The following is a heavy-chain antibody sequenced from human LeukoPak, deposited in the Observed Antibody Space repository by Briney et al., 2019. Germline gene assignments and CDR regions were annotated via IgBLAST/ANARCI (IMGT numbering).Heavy chain of an antibody. J-gene: IGHJ4*02. Sequence: PSETLSLTCTVSGGSISGFYWSWIRQSPGKGLEWIGYIYYSGTTNYNPSLKSRVTISVEPSTNQFSMKLRSVTAADTAVYYCARGRIGGPKAPFDYWGQGTLVTVSS. CDR1: GGSISGFY. CDR3: ARGRIGGPKAPFDY. D-gene: IGHD3-16*01. CDR2: IYYSGTT. V-gene: IGHV4-59*08.